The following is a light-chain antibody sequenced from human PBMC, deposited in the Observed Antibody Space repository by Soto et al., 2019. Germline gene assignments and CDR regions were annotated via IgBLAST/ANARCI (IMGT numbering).Light chain of an antibody. CDR1: SSNIGNNY. J-gene: IGLJ1*01. CDR2: DNN. V-gene: IGLV1-51*01. CDR3: GAWDGTLSWV. Sequence: QSVLTQPPSVSAAPGQKVTISCSGSSSNIGNNYVSWYQQLPGTAPKLLIYDNNKRPSGIPDRFSGSKSGASATLVITGLQTGDEADYYCGAWDGTLSWVFGPGTKLTVL.